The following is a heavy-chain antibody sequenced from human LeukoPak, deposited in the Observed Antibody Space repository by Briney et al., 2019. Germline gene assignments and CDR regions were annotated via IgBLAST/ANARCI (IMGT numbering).Heavy chain of an antibody. J-gene: IGHJ6*03. CDR1: GFTFSSYW. CDR3: ARGYGSGAQEPRPDLYYYYYMDV. D-gene: IGHD3-10*01. CDR2: INQDGSEK. V-gene: IGHV3-7*03. Sequence: GSLRLSCAASGFTFSSYWMSWVRQAPGKGLEWVANINQDGSEKYYVDSVKGRFTISRDNSKNTLYLQMNSLRADDTAVYYCARGYGSGAQEPRPDLYYYYYMDVWGKGTTVTVS.